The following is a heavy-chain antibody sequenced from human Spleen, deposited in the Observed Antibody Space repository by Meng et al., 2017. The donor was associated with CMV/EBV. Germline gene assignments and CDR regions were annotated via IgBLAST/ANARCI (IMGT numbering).Heavy chain of an antibody. CDR2: ISDSGSST. D-gene: IGHD2-2*01. V-gene: IGHV3-23*01. CDR3: AKSLGGTSRPGEH. Sequence: GESLKISCAASGFTFDDYTMYWVRQTPGKGLEWVSTISDSGSSTYYADSVKGRFTISRDSSKNTLFLQMNGLRAEDTALYYCAKSLGGTSRPGEHWGQGTLVTVSS. CDR1: GFTFDDYT. J-gene: IGHJ1*01.